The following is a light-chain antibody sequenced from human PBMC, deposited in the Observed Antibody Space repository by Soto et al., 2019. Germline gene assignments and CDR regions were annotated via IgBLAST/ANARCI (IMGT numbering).Light chain of an antibody. CDR3: QQGHNWPLT. V-gene: IGKV3-15*01. CDR2: GAS. Sequence: EIVMTQSPATLSLSPGERAALSFMASQGISSELAWYQQKPGQPPRLLIYGASTRATGVPARFTGSGSGSDFTLTISGLQSEDFAVYYCQQGHNWPLTFGQGTRLEI. CDR1: QGISSE. J-gene: IGKJ2*01.